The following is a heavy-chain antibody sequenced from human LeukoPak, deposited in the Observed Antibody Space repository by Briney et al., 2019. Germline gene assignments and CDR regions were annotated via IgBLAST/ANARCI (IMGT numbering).Heavy chain of an antibody. Sequence: GGSLRLSCAASGFTFSNYVMHWVRQAPGKGLKWVAYIWHDGSDMSYADSVKGRFTISRDNSKNTLDLQMNSLRAEDMAVYYCARGPWASGTHITILDLWGRGTLVTVSS. CDR1: GFTFSNYV. CDR2: IWHDGSDM. CDR3: ARGPWASGTHITILDL. V-gene: IGHV3-33*01. D-gene: IGHD3-10*01. J-gene: IGHJ2*01.